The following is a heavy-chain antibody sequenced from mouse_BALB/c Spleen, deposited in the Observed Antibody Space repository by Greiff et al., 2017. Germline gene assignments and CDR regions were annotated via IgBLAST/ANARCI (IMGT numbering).Heavy chain of an antibody. J-gene: IGHJ3*01. Sequence: QVQLKESGPGLVAPSQSLSITCTVSGFSLTSYGVHWVRQPPGKGLEWLGVIWAGGSTNYNSALMSRLSISKDNSKSQVFLKMNSLQTDDTAMYYCASQIYPDWFAYWGQGTLVTVSA. CDR2: IWAGGST. CDR3: ASQIYPDWFAY. CDR1: GFSLTSYG. V-gene: IGHV2-9*02. D-gene: IGHD2-1*01.